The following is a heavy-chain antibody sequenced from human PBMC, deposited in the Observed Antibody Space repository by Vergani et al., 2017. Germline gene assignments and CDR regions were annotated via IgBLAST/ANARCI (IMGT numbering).Heavy chain of an antibody. CDR1: GYSISSGYY. V-gene: IGHV4-61*10. CDR2: IYYSGST. Sequence: QVQLQESGPGLVKPSETLSLTCAVSGYSISSGYYWSWIRQPAGKGLEWIGYIYYSGSTNYNPSRKSRVTISVDTSKNQFSLKLSSVTAADTAVYYCAGDCSSTSCYRERRFDPWGQGTLVTVSS. D-gene: IGHD2-2*02. J-gene: IGHJ5*02. CDR3: AGDCSSTSCYRERRFDP.